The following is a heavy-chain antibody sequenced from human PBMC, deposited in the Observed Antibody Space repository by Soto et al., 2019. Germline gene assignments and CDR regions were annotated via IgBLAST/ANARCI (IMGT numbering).Heavy chain of an antibody. J-gene: IGHJ4*02. V-gene: IGHV4-31*03. Sequence: LSLTCTVSGGSISSGGYYWSWIRQHPGKALEWIGYIYYTGTTFYKPSLKSRVTISLDRSQNQFSLNLSSVTAADTAVYYCAGGASYPDPFDYWGQGTLVTVSS. CDR3: AGGASYPDPFDY. D-gene: IGHD1-26*01. CDR2: IYYTGTT. CDR1: GGSISSGGYY.